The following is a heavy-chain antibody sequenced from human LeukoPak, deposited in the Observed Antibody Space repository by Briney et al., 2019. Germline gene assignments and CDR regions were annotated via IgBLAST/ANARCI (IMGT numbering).Heavy chain of an antibody. Sequence: SVKVCCKASGGTFISYAISWVRQAPGQGVEWMGRIIPILGIANYAQKFQGRVTITADKSTSTAYMELSSLRSEDTAVYYCARALSRSWYDSSMIYWGQGTLVTVSS. CDR2: IIPILGIA. D-gene: IGHD6-13*01. CDR3: ARALSRSWYDSSMIY. CDR1: GGTFISYA. J-gene: IGHJ4*02. V-gene: IGHV1-69*04.